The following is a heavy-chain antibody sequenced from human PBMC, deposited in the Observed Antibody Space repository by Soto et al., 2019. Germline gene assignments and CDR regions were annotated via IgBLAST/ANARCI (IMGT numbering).Heavy chain of an antibody. CDR3: ARDGPYDYGAYVRGRCFDY. CDR1: GGTFSSYA. V-gene: IGHV1-69*12. D-gene: IGHD4-17*01. Sequence: QVQLVQSGAEVKKPGSSLKVSCKASGGTFSSYAISWVRQAPGKGLEWMGGFIPIFGTANYAQKFQGRVTITADESTSTAYMELSSLRSEDTAVYYCARDGPYDYGAYVRGRCFDYWGQGTLVTVSS. J-gene: IGHJ4*02. CDR2: FIPIFGTA.